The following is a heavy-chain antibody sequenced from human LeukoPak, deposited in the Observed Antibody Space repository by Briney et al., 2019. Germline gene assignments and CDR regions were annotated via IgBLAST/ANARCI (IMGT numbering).Heavy chain of an antibody. V-gene: IGHV3-7*03. CDR2: IKEEGSEK. D-gene: IGHD3-16*01. CDR3: AGALRPFDY. CDR1: GFTFSSYW. Sequence: GGSLRLSCTASGFTFSSYWMTWVRQAPGKGLEWVANIKEEGSEKYYVDSVMGRFTVSRDNAKNSLYLQMNSLRAEDTAVYYCAGALRPFDYWGQGTLVTVTS. J-gene: IGHJ4*02.